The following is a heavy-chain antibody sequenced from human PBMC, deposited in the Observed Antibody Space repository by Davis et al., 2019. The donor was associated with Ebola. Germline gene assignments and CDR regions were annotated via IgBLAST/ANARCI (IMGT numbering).Heavy chain of an antibody. CDR2: IYYLGYT. CDR3: ARDDVPGLLDS. CDR1: GGSMSSYY. V-gene: IGHV4-59*08. Sequence: SETLSLTCTVSGGSMSSYYWSWIRQPPGKGLEWIGYIYYLGYTDYNPSLKSRATISVDTSKKQFSLKLSSVTAADRAAYYCARDDVPGLLDSWGLGARVIV. J-gene: IGHJ4*02. D-gene: IGHD3-10*02.